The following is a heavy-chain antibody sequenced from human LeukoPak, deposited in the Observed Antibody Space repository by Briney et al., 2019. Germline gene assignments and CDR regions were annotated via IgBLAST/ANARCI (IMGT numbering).Heavy chain of an antibody. D-gene: IGHD3-10*01. V-gene: IGHV3-30*18. J-gene: IGHJ4*02. Sequence: GGSLRLSCAASGFTFSSYGMHWVRQAPGKGLEWVAVISYDGSNKYYADSVKGRFTISRDNSKNTLYLQMNSLGAEDTAVYYCAKHGSGPFDYWGQGTLVTVSP. CDR2: ISYDGSNK. CDR3: AKHGSGPFDY. CDR1: GFTFSSYG.